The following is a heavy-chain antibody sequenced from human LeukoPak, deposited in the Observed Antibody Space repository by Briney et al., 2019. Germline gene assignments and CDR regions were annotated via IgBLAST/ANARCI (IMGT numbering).Heavy chain of an antibody. V-gene: IGHV4-39*01. D-gene: IGHD3-10*01. CDR1: GGSISSSSYY. CDR2: IYYSGST. J-gene: IGHJ4*02. Sequence: KPSETLSLTYTVSGGSISSSSYYWGWIRQPPGKGLEWIGSIYYSGSTYYNPSLKSRVTISVDTSKNQFSLKLSSVTAADTAVYYCARLVVRDDYFDYWGQGTLVTVSS. CDR3: ARLVVRDDYFDY.